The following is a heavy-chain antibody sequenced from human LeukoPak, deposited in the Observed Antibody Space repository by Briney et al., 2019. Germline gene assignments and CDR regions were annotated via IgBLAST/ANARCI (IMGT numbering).Heavy chain of an antibody. Sequence: PGESLKISCKGSGYSFTNYWIGWVRQMPGKGLEWMGITYPGDSDTRYSPSFQGHATISADKSLSTAYLQWSSLKASDTAMYHCARLIRWDRYDTSGFDYWGQGTLVTVSS. CDR3: ARLIRWDRYDTSGFDY. D-gene: IGHD3-22*01. CDR2: TYPGDSDT. J-gene: IGHJ4*02. CDR1: GYSFTNYW. V-gene: IGHV5-51*01.